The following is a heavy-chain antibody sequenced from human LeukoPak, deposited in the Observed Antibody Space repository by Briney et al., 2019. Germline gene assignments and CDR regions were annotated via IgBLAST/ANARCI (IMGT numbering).Heavy chain of an antibody. D-gene: IGHD6-6*01. J-gene: IGHJ4*02. CDR1: GFTFNRFY. CDR2: LSSNGATT. V-gene: IGHV3-64D*06. CDR3: VKDRSIAAPNNDFFDS. Sequence: GGSLRLSCSASGFTFNRFYLHWVRQAAGKGLVFVSHLSSNGATTYYADSVKGRFTISRDNSKNTLYLQMSSLRADDTAVYYCVKDRSIAAPNNDFFDSWGQGALVTVSS.